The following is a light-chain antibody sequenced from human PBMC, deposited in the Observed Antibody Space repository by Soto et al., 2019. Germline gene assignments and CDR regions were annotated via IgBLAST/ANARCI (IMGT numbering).Light chain of an antibody. CDR3: QQYGTATWT. Sequence: IVLTQSPGTLSLSPGERATLSCRASQSVSSSYLAWYQQKPGQAPRLLIYGASSRATGIPDRFSGSGSGTDFTLTISRLEPEDFAVYYCQQYGTATWTFAQGTKV. J-gene: IGKJ1*01. CDR2: GAS. V-gene: IGKV3-20*01. CDR1: QSVSSSY.